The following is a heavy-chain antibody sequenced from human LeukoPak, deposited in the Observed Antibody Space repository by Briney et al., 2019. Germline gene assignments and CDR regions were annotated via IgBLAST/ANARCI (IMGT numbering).Heavy chain of an antibody. D-gene: IGHD1/OR15-1a*01. Sequence: SETLSLTCTVSGGSISSYYWSWIRQPPGKGLEWTGYIYYSGSTNYNPSLKSRVTISVDTSKNQFSLKLSSVTAADTAVYYCARDRTYGEHDYWGQGTLVTVSS. CDR3: ARDRTYGEHDY. V-gene: IGHV4-59*01. CDR2: IYYSGST. CDR1: GGSISSYY. J-gene: IGHJ4*02.